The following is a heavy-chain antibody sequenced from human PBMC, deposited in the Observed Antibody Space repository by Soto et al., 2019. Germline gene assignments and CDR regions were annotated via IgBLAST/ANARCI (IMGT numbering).Heavy chain of an antibody. D-gene: IGHD6-13*01. CDR2: IWYDGSNK. CDR3: ASSSSWQLYGMDV. V-gene: IGHV3-33*01. J-gene: IGHJ6*02. Sequence: GGSLRLSCAASGFTFSSYGMHWVRQAPGKGLEWVAVIWYDGSNKYYADSVKGRFTISRDNSKNTLYLQMNSLRAEDTAVYYCASSSSWQLYGMDVWGQGTTVTVSS. CDR1: GFTFSSYG.